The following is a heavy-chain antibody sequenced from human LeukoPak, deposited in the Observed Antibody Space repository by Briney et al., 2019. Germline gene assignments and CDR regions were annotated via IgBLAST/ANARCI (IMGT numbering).Heavy chain of an antibody. CDR3: ASIPYDILTGYYKLDWFDP. D-gene: IGHD3-9*01. CDR2: INHSGST. CDR1: GGSFSGYY. Sequence: SETLSLTCAVYGGSFSGYYWSWIRQPPGKGLEWIGGINHSGSTNYNPSLKSRVTISVDTSKNQFSLKLSSVTAADTAVYYCASIPYDILTGYYKLDWFDPWGQGTLVTVSS. V-gene: IGHV4-34*01. J-gene: IGHJ5*02.